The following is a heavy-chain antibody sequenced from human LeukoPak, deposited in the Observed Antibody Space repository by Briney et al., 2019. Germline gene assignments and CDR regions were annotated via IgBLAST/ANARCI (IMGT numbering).Heavy chain of an antibody. V-gene: IGHV3-7*05. J-gene: IGHJ4*02. CDR2: INQDGSEK. CDR3: ARDIVPPGIFWEF. Sequence: GGSLRLSCAASGFTFSSYWMSWVRQAPGRGLEWVANINQDGSEKYFVDSVKGRFTISRDNAKNSLSLQMDSLRAEDTAVYYCARDIVPPGIFWEFWGQGSLVIVSS. CDR1: GFTFSSYW. D-gene: IGHD2-2*01.